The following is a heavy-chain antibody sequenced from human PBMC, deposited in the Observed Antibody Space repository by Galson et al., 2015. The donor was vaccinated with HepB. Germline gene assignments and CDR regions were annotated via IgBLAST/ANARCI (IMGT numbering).Heavy chain of an antibody. J-gene: IGHJ3*02. D-gene: IGHD2-2*01. CDR2: IIPIFGTA. CDR3: ARGRGSTSNDAFDI. Sequence: SVKVSCKASGGTFGSYAISWVRQAPGQGLEWMGGIIPIFGTANYAQKFQGRVTITADESTSTAYMELSSLRSEDTAVYYCARGRGSTSNDAFDIWGQGTMVTVSS. V-gene: IGHV1-69*13. CDR1: GGTFGSYA.